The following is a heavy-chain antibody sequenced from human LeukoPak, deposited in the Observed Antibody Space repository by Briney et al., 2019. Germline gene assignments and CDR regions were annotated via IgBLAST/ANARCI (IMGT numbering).Heavy chain of an antibody. CDR2: ISSSGGNT. V-gene: IGHV3-23*01. CDR3: PRYRSSTGNYHYSYMDA. J-gene: IGHJ6*03. D-gene: IGHD5-18*01. CDR1: GFTFSSYS. Sequence: GGSLRLSCAASGFTFSSYSVSGVRQAPGKGLEGVSAISSSGGNTDYTDSVRGGCTISGDNCKNGLYVQMNSLRCEDSAVHYCPRYRSSTGNYHYSYMDAWGKGTPVTASS.